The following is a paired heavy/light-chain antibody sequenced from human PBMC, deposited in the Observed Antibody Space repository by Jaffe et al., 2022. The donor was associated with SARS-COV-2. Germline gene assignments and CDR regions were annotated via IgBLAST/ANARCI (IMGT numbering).Heavy chain of an antibody. Sequence: QVQLLQSAPGLVKPSQTLSVTCVISGDSVSSNSAAWNWIRQSPSRGLEWLGRTYYRSKWYNDYAVSMKGRMTINPDTSKNQFSLQLNSVTPEDTAVYYCARSGNGGVLVVWGQGTLVTVSS. D-gene: IGHD2-8*02. CDR1: GDSVSSNSAA. V-gene: IGHV6-1*01. CDR3: ARSGNGGVLVV. CDR2: TYYRSKWYN. J-gene: IGHJ4*02.
Light chain of an antibody. V-gene: IGLV1-44*01. J-gene: IGLJ2*01. Sequence: QSVLTQSPSASGTPGQRVTISCSGGISNIGTKTVNWYQQLPGTAPKLLIYTNNQRPSGVPDRFSGSKSGTSASLVISGLQSDDEADYYCATWDDRLNGPVFGGGTKLTVL. CDR1: ISNIGTKT. CDR3: ATWDDRLNGPV. CDR2: TNN.